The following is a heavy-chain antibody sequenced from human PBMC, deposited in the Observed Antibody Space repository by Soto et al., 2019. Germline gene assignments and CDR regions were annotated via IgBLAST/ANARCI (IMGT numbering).Heavy chain of an antibody. CDR3: ARNGGGFLAYMDF. CDR2: IYYSGSI. D-gene: IGHD3-16*01. V-gene: IGHV4-59*01. J-gene: IGHJ6*02. Sequence: PSETLSLSCAVSGGSISRLHWSWIRQPPGKGLEWIGYIYYSGSINYNPSLKSRVTISVDPSKNQFSLRLSSVTAADTAVYYCARNGGGFLAYMDFWGPGTTVTVS. CDR1: GGSISRLH.